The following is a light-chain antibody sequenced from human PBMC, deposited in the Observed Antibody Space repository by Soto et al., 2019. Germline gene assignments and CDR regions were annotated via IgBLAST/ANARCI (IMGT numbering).Light chain of an antibody. CDR2: WAS. Sequence: DIVMTQSPDSLAVSLGERATINCKSSQSVLHSSNNKNYLAWYQQKPGQPPKLLIYWASTRESGVPDRFSGSGSGTDFTLTISSLQAEDVAVYYCQQYYSGPFTFGPGTKVDIK. CDR3: QQYYSGPFT. V-gene: IGKV4-1*01. J-gene: IGKJ3*01. CDR1: QSVLHSSNNKNY.